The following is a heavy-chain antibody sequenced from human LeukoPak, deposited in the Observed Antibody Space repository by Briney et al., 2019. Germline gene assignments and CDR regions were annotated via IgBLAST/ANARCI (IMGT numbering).Heavy chain of an antibody. Sequence: SETLSLTCTVSGGSISNYYWSWIRQPPGKGLEWIGYIYYSGNTNYNPSLKSRVTISVDTSKNQFSLKLSSVTAADTAVYYCARDIAYGANSLDYWGQGTLSPSPQ. CDR3: ARDIAYGANSLDY. CDR1: GGSISNYY. D-gene: IGHD4-23*01. V-gene: IGHV4-59*01. J-gene: IGHJ4*02. CDR2: IYYSGNT.